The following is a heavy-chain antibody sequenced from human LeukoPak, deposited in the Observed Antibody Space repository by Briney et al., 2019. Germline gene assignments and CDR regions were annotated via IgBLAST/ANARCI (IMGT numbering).Heavy chain of an antibody. CDR2: INSDGSST. CDR1: GFTFSSYW. D-gene: IGHD1-7*01. V-gene: IGHV3-74*01. J-gene: IGHJ4*02. CDR3: ARRLTATNNYDY. Sequence: GGSLRLSCAASGFTFSSYWMHWVRQAPGKGLVWVSRINSDGSSTSYADSVKGRFTISRDNAKNSLYMEMNSLRAEDTAVYYCARRLTATNNYDYWGQGTLVTVSS.